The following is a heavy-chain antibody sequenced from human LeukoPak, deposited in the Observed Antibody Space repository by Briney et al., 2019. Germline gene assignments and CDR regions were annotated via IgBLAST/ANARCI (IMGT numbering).Heavy chain of an antibody. CDR3: AKDNGGGGLDY. Sequence: GSSLTVSCAACGCIFVDYALHWLRQAPGKELEWVSGISRKGGNIGYADSVKGRFTISRDNAKNSLYLQMNSLRAEDTALYYCAKDNGGGGLDYWGQGTLVSVSS. J-gene: IGHJ4*02. V-gene: IGHV3-9*01. D-gene: IGHD3-16*01. CDR2: ISRKGGNI. CDR1: GCIFVDYA.